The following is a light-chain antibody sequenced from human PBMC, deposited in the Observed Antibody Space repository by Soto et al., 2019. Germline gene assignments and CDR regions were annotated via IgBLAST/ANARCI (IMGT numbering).Light chain of an antibody. CDR2: GAS. Sequence: EIVMTQSPATLSVSPGERATLSCRASQSVSSNLAWYQQKPGQAPRLLVYGASTRATGIPARFSGSGSGTEFXXTIXSLQSEDFAVYYCQQYNDWPRTFGQGTKVEIK. CDR1: QSVSSN. J-gene: IGKJ1*01. CDR3: QQYNDWPRT. V-gene: IGKV3-15*01.